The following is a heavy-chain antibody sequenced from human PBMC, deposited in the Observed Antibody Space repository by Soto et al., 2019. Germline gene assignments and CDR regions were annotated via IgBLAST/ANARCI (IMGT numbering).Heavy chain of an antibody. V-gene: IGHV1-18*01. CDR1: GYTFTSYG. Sequence: VKVSCKASGYTFTSYGISWVRQAPGQGLEWMGWISAYNGNTNYAQKLQGRVTMTTDTSTSTAYMELRSLRSDDTAVYYCARYSSGWYGTYYYYHGMDVWGQGTTVTVSS. D-gene: IGHD6-19*01. J-gene: IGHJ6*02. CDR2: ISAYNGNT. CDR3: ARYSSGWYGTYYYYHGMDV.